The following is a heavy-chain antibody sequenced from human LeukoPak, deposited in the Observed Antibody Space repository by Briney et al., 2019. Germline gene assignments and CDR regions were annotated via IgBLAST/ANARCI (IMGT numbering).Heavy chain of an antibody. V-gene: IGHV4-59*01. J-gene: IGHJ2*01. CDR2: IFYSGST. CDR3: ARVYYSNSYDYWYFDL. Sequence: SETLSLTCTVPGGSISSYYWSWIRQPPGKGLEWIGYIFYSGSTNYNPSLKSRVTIPVDTSKNQFSLKLSSVTAADTAVYYCARVYYSNSYDYWYFDLWGRGTLVTVSS. D-gene: IGHD6-13*01. CDR1: GGSISSYY.